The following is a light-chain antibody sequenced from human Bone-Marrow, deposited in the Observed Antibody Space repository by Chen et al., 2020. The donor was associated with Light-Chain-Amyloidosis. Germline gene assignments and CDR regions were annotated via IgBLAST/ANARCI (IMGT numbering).Light chain of an antibody. Sequence: DIVRTQSPLSLPVTPGEPASISCRSSQSLLHINGYDYLNWYLQKPGQSPQLLIYLGSNRASGVPDRFSGSGSGTDFTLKVSRVEAEDVGVYYCMQTLQTPTFGQGTKVEIK. V-gene: IGKV2-28*01. J-gene: IGKJ1*01. CDR3: MQTLQTPT. CDR2: LGS. CDR1: QSLLHINGYDY.